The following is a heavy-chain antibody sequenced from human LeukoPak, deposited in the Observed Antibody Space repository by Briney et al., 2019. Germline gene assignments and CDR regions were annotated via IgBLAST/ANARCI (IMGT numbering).Heavy chain of an antibody. CDR1: GYTFTSYE. D-gene: IGHD2-2*01. J-gene: IGHJ4*02. CDR3: ARQGPGYCRSSRCYGVGS. Sequence: GASVKVSCKASGYTFTSYEMNWVRQAPGQGLEWMGWINTNTGNPTYAQGFTGRFVFSLDTSVSTAYLQLSGLKADDTAVYYCARQGPGYCRSSRCYGVGSWGEGTLVIVSS. V-gene: IGHV7-4-1*02. CDR2: INTNTGNP.